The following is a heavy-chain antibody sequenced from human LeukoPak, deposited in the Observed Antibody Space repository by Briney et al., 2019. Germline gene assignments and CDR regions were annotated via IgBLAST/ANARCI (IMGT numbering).Heavy chain of an antibody. CDR1: GGTFSSYA. Sequence: GSSVKVSCKASGGTFSSYAISWVRQAPGQGLEWMGGIIPIFGTANYAQKFQGRVTITADKSTSTAYMELSSLRSDDTAVYYCARASSSWYWGDYWGQGTLVTVSS. CDR3: ARASSSWYWGDY. J-gene: IGHJ4*02. V-gene: IGHV1-69*06. CDR2: IIPIFGTA. D-gene: IGHD6-13*01.